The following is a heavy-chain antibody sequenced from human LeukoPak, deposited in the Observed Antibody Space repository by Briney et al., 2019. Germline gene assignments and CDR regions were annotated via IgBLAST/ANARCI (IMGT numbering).Heavy chain of an antibody. CDR1: GGSISGSSYY. Sequence: PSETLSLTCTVSGGSISGSSYYWGWIRQPPGKGLEWIGSIYYRGSTYYNPTLKSRVTVSVDTSKNQFSLKLSPVTAADTAVYYCALIRGYCRTWGQGTLVTVS. CDR3: ALIRGYCRT. J-gene: IGHJ5*02. CDR2: IYYRGST. D-gene: IGHD2-15*01. V-gene: IGHV4-39*01.